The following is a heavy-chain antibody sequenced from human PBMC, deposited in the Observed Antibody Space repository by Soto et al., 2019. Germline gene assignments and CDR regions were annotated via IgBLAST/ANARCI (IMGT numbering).Heavy chain of an antibody. CDR2: ISYDGSNK. CDR1: GFTFSSYA. J-gene: IGHJ6*02. V-gene: IGHV3-30-3*01. Sequence: GSLRLSWAASGFTFSSYAMHWVRQAPGKGPEWVAVISYDGSNKYYADSVKGRFTISRDNSKNTLYLQMNSLRAEDTAVYYCARAGGSGWTYYYYYGMDVWGQGTTVTVSS. CDR3: ARAGGSGWTYYYYYGMDV. D-gene: IGHD6-19*01.